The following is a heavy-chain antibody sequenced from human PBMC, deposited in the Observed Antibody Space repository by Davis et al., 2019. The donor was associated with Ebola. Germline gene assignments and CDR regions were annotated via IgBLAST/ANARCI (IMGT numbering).Heavy chain of an antibody. CDR1: GFTFSSYA. V-gene: IGHV3-23*01. CDR2: IRGSGGST. D-gene: IGHD4-17*01. Sequence: GESLKIPCASSGFTFSSYAMSWVRQAPGKGLEWVSVIRGSGGSTYYADSVKGRFTISRDNSKNTLYLQMNSLRAEDTAVYYCTNSWATVTTFDYWGQGTLVTVSS. J-gene: IGHJ4*02. CDR3: TNSWATVTTFDY.